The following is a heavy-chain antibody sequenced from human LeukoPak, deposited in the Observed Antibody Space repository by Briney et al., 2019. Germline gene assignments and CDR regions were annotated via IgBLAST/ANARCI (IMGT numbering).Heavy chain of an antibody. CDR2: INHRGST. J-gene: IGHJ4*02. D-gene: IGHD3-3*01. Sequence: KPSETLSLNCDVYGRSFRGYYWSWIRQTPGKGLEWIGEINHRGSTNYNPSLNSRVSISVDTSKKQLSLKLFSVTAADTAVYYCARGRITVYGVVIPNDYWGQGTLVTVSS. V-gene: IGHV4-34*01. CDR3: ARGRITVYGVVIPNDY. CDR1: GRSFRGYY.